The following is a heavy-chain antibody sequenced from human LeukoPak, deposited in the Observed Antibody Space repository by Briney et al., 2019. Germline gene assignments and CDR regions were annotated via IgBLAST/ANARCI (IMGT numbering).Heavy chain of an antibody. J-gene: IGHJ3*02. Sequence: PSETLSLTCTVSGGSISSYYWSWIRQPPGKGLEWIGYIYYSGSTNYNPSLKSRVTISVDTSKNQFSLKLSSVTAADTAVYNCARDFGGSYSDAFDIWGQGTMVTVSS. CDR1: GGSISSYY. D-gene: IGHD1-26*01. V-gene: IGHV4-59*01. CDR2: IYYSGST. CDR3: ARDFGGSYSDAFDI.